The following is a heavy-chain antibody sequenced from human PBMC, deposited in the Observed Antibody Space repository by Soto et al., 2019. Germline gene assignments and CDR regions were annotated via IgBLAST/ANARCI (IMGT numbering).Heavy chain of an antibody. CDR2: IYYSGTT. D-gene: IGHD2-21*01. CDR3: AASCVGCGGFNYYGMDV. CDR1: GASISSGGYY. Sequence: SEPLSLTCSVSGASISSGGYYWNWISQHPGKGLEWIGYIYYSGTTYYNPSLKSRVTISVDTSKNQFSLKLSSVTAADTAVYYCAASCVGCGGFNYYGMDVWGQGTTVTVSS. V-gene: IGHV4-31*03. J-gene: IGHJ6*02.